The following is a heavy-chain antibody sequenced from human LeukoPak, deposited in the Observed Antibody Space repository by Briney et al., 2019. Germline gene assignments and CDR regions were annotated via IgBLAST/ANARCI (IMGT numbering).Heavy chain of an antibody. D-gene: IGHD3-9*01. CDR1: GLTLSNSY. CDR3: ARAIYLDWFKIDP. Sequence: GGSLTLSCAASGLTLSNSYMTWVRPAPGGGLEWVSVIYRRGSTHYADSVKGRFSISRDSSNNTLCLQRSSLRVDDTAVYYCARAIYLDWFKIDPWGQGTLVTVSS. J-gene: IGHJ5*02. CDR2: IYRRGST. V-gene: IGHV3-53*01.